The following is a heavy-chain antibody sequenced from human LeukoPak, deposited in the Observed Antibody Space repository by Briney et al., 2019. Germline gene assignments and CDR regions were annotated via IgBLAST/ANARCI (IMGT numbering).Heavy chain of an antibody. CDR2: IYYSGST. CDR1: GGSISSYY. V-gene: IGHV4-59*01. CDR3: ARDPFTSPFDI. Sequence: SETLSLTCTVSGGSISSYYWSWIRQPPGKGLEWIGYIYYSGSTNYNPSLKSRITISVDTSKNQFSLKLSSVTAADTAVYYCARDPFTSPFDIWGQGTMVTVSS. J-gene: IGHJ3*02. D-gene: IGHD2-2*01.